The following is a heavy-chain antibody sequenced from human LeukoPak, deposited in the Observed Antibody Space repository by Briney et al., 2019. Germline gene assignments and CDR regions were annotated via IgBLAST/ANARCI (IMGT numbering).Heavy chain of an antibody. Sequence: PSQTLSLTCTVSGGSISSGGYYWSWIRQPPGKGLEWIGSIYYSGSTYYNPSLKSRVTISVDTSKNQFSLKLSSVTAADTAVYYCARHISYCSSTSCYRAFDYWGQGTLVTVSS. CDR2: IYYSGST. D-gene: IGHD2-2*02. J-gene: IGHJ4*02. CDR3: ARHISYCSSTSCYRAFDY. CDR1: GGSISSGGYY. V-gene: IGHV4-39*01.